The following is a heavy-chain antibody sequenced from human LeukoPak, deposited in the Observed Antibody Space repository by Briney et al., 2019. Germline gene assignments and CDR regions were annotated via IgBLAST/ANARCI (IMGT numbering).Heavy chain of an antibody. D-gene: IGHD2-21*02. J-gene: IGHJ6*02. CDR1: GATFSSYT. CDR3: ARDRLGDPKPYYYYYGMDV. V-gene: IGHV1-69*04. CDR2: IIPILGIA. Sequence: ASVKVSCKASGATFSSYTISWVRQAPGQGLEWKGRIIPILGIANYAQKFQGRVTITADKSTSTAYMELSSLRSEDTAVYYCARDRLGDPKPYYYYYGMDVWGQGTTVTVSS.